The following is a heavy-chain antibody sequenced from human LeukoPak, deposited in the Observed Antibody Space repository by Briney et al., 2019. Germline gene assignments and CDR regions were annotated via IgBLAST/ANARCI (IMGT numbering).Heavy chain of an antibody. CDR1: GYTFTSYG. D-gene: IGHD3-3*01. CDR2: ISAYNGNT. CDR3: ASSDFWSGSKGSLDY. Sequence: ASVKVSCKASGYTFTSYGISWVRQAPGQGLEWMGWISAYNGNTNYAQKLQGRVTMTTDTSTSTAYMELRSLRFDDTAVYYCASSDFWSGSKGSLDYWGQGTLVTVSS. J-gene: IGHJ4*02. V-gene: IGHV1-18*01.